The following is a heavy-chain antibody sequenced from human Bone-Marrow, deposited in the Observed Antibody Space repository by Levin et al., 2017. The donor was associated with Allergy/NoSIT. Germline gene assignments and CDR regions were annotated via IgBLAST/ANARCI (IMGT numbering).Heavy chain of an antibody. CDR2: ISGSGGST. Sequence: PGESLKISCAASGFTFSSYAMSWVRQAPGKGLEWVSAISGSGGSTYYADSVKGRFTISRDNSKNTLYLQMNSLRAEDTAVYYCAKVVQRGGATHWFDPWGQGTLVTVSS. D-gene: IGHD1-26*01. CDR3: AKVVQRGGATHWFDP. J-gene: IGHJ5*02. CDR1: GFTFSSYA. V-gene: IGHV3-23*01.